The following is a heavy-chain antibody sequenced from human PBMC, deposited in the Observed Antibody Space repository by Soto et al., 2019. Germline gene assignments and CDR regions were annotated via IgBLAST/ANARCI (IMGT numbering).Heavy chain of an antibody. J-gene: IGHJ3*02. V-gene: IGHV1-2*04. CDR3: ARTAIGYCTNGVCYAFDI. Sequence: QVQLVQSGAEVKKPGASVKVSCKASGYTFTGYYMHWVRQAPGQGLEWMGWINPNSGGTNYAQKFQVWVTMTRDTAISTAYMELSRLRSDDTAVYYCARTAIGYCTNGVCYAFDIWGQGTMVTVSS. CDR1: GYTFTGYY. D-gene: IGHD2-8*01. CDR2: INPNSGGT.